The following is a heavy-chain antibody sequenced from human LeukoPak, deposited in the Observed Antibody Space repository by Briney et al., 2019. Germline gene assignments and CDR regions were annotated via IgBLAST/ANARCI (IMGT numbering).Heavy chain of an antibody. J-gene: IGHJ5*02. CDR2: ISSSSSYI. V-gene: IGHV3-21*01. CDR1: GFTFSSYS. CDR3: ARVPYYYDSSGYFNWFDP. D-gene: IGHD3-22*01. Sequence: PGGSLRLSCAASGFTFSSYSMNWVRQAPGKGLEWVSSISSSSSYIYYADSVKGRFTISRDNAKNSLYLQMNSLRAEDTAVYYCARVPYYYDSSGYFNWFDPWGQGTLVTVSS.